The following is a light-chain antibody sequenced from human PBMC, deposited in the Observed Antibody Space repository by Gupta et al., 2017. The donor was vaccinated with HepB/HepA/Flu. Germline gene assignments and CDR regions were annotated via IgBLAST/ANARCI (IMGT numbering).Light chain of an antibody. CDR2: DDN. V-gene: IGLV3-21*02. CDR3: NLWGSADDRVV. Sequence: SYVLTQPPSVSVAPGETAVIICGGDAIGDKAVHWYQKKPGQAPLVVGYDDNDRPSGIPDRCAWYNARETAKRIIRGVEAGDEAYYSGNLWGSADDRVVLGGGTKLTVL. CDR1: AIGDKA. J-gene: IGLJ2*01.